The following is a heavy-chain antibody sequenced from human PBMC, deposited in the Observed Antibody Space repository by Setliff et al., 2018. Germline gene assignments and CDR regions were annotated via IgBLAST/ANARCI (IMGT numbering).Heavy chain of an antibody. CDR2: ISGSGNSA. CDR3: AKDGGGTYYSRSDY. D-gene: IGHD1-26*01. Sequence: GGSLRLSCAASGFTFRSYAMGWVRQSPGKGLEWVSVISGSGNSAYYADSVKGRFTISRDNSKNTVYVQMNSLRAEDTAVYYCAKDGGGTYYSRSDYWGQGTLVTVSS. CDR1: GFTFRSYA. J-gene: IGHJ4*02. V-gene: IGHV3-23*01.